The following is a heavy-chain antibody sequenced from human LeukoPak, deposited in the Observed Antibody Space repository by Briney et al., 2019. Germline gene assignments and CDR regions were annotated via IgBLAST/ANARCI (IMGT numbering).Heavy chain of an antibody. Sequence: GGSLRLSCAASGFTFSSYGMHWVRQAPGKGLEWVAVISYDGSNKYYADSVKGRFTISRDNSKNTLYLQMNSLRAEDTAVYYCAKGTYSGSYYEYYFDYRGQGTLVTVSS. D-gene: IGHD3-10*01. V-gene: IGHV3-30*18. CDR1: GFTFSSYG. CDR3: AKGTYSGSYYEYYFDY. CDR2: ISYDGSNK. J-gene: IGHJ4*02.